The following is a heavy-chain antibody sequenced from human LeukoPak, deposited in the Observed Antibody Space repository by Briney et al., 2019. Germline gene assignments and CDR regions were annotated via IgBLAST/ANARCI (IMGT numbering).Heavy chain of an antibody. Sequence: VASVKVSCKASGYTFTSYGISWVRQAPGQGLEWMGWISAYNGNTNYAQKLQGRVTMTTDTSTSTAYMELRSLRSDDTAVYYRARRGSPAYYYYMDVWGKGTTVTVSS. V-gene: IGHV1-18*01. CDR1: GYTFTSYG. CDR2: ISAYNGNT. J-gene: IGHJ6*03. D-gene: IGHD2-15*01. CDR3: ARRGSPAYYYYMDV.